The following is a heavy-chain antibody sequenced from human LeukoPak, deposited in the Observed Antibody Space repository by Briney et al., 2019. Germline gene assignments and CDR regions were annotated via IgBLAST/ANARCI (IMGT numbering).Heavy chain of an antibody. V-gene: IGHV1-46*01. Sequence: EASVKVSCKASGYSFTSYYMHWGRPAPGQGREWMGIINPSGGSTSHAQKFQGRVTMTRDTSTSTVYMELSSLRSEDTAVYYCARVLRYSSGWYFVFGYWGQGTLVTVSS. D-gene: IGHD6-19*01. CDR2: INPSGGST. CDR3: ARVLRYSSGWYFVFGY. CDR1: GYSFTSYY. J-gene: IGHJ4*02.